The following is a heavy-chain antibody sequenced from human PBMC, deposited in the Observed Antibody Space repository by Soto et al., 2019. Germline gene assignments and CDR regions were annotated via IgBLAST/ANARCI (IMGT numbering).Heavy chain of an antibody. CDR1: GCTFGSYA. V-gene: IGHV1-69*01. D-gene: IGHD2-2*01. Sequence: QVQLVQSGAEVKKPGSSVKVSCKASGCTFGSYAISWVRQAPGQGLEWMGGIIPIPGTANYAQKFQGRVTIAADESTSTAYMELSSLRSEDTAVYYCASAQGSSTSLEIYYYYYYGMDVWGQGTTVTVSS. J-gene: IGHJ6*02. CDR3: ASAQGSSTSLEIYYYYYYGMDV. CDR2: IIPIPGTA.